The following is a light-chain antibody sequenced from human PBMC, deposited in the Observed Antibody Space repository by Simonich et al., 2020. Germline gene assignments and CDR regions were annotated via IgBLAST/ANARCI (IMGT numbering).Light chain of an antibody. CDR3: CSDAGSSNVV. J-gene: IGLJ2*01. V-gene: IGLV2-23*01. CDR1: SSDVGGYNL. Sequence: QSALTQLASGLGSPGQPITIPGTGTSSDVGGYNLASWYQQHPGKAPKLMFYEGSKRPSGVSNRFSGSKSGNTASLTISGLQAEDEADYYCCSDAGSSNVVFGGGTKLTVL. CDR2: EGS.